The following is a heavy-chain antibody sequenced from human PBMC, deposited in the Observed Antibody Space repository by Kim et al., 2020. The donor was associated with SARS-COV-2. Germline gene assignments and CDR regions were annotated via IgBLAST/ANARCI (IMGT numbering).Heavy chain of an antibody. Sequence: SETLSLTCTVSGGSISSYYWSWIRQPPGKGLEWIGYIYYSGSTNYNPSLKSRVTISVDTSKNQFSLKLSSVTAADTAVYYCAGRFTSGWHHLDYWGQGTLVTVSS. J-gene: IGHJ4*02. V-gene: IGHV4-59*13. CDR2: IYYSGST. CDR1: GGSISSYY. D-gene: IGHD6-19*01. CDR3: AGRFTSGWHHLDY.